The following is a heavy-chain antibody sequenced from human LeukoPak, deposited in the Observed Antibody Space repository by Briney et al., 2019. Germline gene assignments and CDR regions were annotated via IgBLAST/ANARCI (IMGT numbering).Heavy chain of an antibody. D-gene: IGHD1-26*01. V-gene: IGHV3-53*01. Sequence: PGRSLRLSCAASGFTFSSYAMSWVRQAPGKGLEWVSVIYGGGTTYYADSVKGRFTISRDNSKNTLYLQMNSLRAEDTAVYYCARSYSFSMGHAFNIWGQGTMVTVSS. CDR1: GFTFSSYA. CDR2: IYGGGTT. J-gene: IGHJ3*02. CDR3: ARSYSFSMGHAFNI.